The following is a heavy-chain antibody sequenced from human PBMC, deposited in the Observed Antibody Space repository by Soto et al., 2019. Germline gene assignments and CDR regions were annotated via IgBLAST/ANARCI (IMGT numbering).Heavy chain of an antibody. V-gene: IGHV3-21*01. D-gene: IGHD2-8*01. CDR1: GFTFSSST. J-gene: IGHJ5*02. Sequence: EVQLVESGGGLVKPGGSLRLSCAGSGFTFSSSTMTWVRQAPGKGLEWVSPISSSSSYIYQPDSLKGRFTISRDNAKNSVFLQMSSLRAEDTAVYYCARDLGEVYATWGQGTLVTVSS. CDR3: ARDLGEVYAT. CDR2: ISSSSSYI.